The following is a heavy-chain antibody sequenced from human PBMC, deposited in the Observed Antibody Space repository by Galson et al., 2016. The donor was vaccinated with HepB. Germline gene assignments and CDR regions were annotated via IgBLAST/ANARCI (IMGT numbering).Heavy chain of an antibody. CDR1: GFSSEDYA. CDR3: AKDMWRDIGGKMVDVVPRAMDV. V-gene: IGHV3-9*02. D-gene: IGHD2-15*01. CDR2: ISWNGGNM. J-gene: IGHJ6*04. Sequence: SLRLSCAVSGFSSEDYAMHWVRQFPGKGLEWVAGISWNGGNMAYADSVKGRFIISRDNAKNSLYLQMNSLRMEDTALYYCAKDMWRDIGGKMVDVVPRAMDVWGKGTTVTVSS.